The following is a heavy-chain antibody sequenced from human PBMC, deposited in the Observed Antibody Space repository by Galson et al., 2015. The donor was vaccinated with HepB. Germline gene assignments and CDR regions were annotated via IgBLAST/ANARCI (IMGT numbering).Heavy chain of an antibody. D-gene: IGHD4-23*01. CDR2: ISTSDDSV. Sequence: SLRLSCAASGFIFSNYEMNWVRQALGKGLEWLSCISTSDDSVYYADSVKGRFSISIDNSKSSVYLQMSSLRVEDTAVYFCARGHGGISATWGQGTLVTVSS. CDR3: ARGHGGISAT. V-gene: IGHV3-48*03. J-gene: IGHJ5*02. CDR1: GFIFSNYE.